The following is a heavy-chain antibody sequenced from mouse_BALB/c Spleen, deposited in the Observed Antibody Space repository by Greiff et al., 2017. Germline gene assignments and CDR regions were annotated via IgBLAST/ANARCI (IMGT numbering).Heavy chain of an antibody. V-gene: IGHV5-9*03. CDR1: GFTFSSYT. CDR3: ASYDYDAMDY. Sequence: DVMLVESGGGLVQPGGSRKLSCAASGFTFSSYTMSWVRQTPEKRLEWVATISSGGGNTYYPDSVKGRFTISRDNAKNNLYLQMSSLRSEDTALYYCASYDYDAMDYWGQGTSVTVSS. J-gene: IGHJ4*01. CDR2: ISSGGGNT.